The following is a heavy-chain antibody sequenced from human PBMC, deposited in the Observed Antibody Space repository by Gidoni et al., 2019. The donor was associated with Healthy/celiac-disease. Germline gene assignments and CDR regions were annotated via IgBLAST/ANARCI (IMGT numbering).Heavy chain of an antibody. V-gene: IGHV3-21*01. CDR3: ARVARYCSSTSCYSAFDI. CDR2: ISSSSSYI. J-gene: IGHJ3*02. D-gene: IGHD2-2*02. CDR1: GFTFSSYT. Sequence: EVQLVESGGGLVKPGGSLRLSCAASGFTFSSYTMNWVRQAPGKGLEWVSAISSSSSYIYYADSVKGRFTISRDNAKNSLYLQMNSLRAEDTAVYYCARVARYCSSTSCYSAFDIWGQGTMVTVSS.